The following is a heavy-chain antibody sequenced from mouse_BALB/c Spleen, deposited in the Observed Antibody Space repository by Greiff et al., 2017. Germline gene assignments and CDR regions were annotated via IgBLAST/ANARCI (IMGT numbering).Heavy chain of an antibody. V-gene: IGHV5-6-3*01. CDR1: GFTFSSYG. J-gene: IGHJ1*01. CDR2: INSNGGST. D-gene: IGHD2-1*01. CDR3: ARDGNYCYFDV. Sequence: DVKLVESWGGLVQPGGSLKLSCAASGFTFSSYGMSWVRQTPDKRLELVATINSNGGSTYYPDSVKGRFTISRDNAKNTLYLQMSSLKSEDTAMYYCARDGNYCYFDVWGAGATVTVSS.